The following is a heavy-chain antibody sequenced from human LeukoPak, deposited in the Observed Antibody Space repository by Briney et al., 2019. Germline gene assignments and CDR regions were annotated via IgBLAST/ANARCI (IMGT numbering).Heavy chain of an antibody. Sequence: PGGSLRPSCEASGFTFSSYWMSWVRQAPGKGLEWVANIKTDGSEKYYVDSVKGRFTISRDNAKNSLYLQMNSLRAEDTAVYYCARDYTGYFPWGQGTLVIASS. CDR2: IKTDGSEK. D-gene: IGHD3-9*01. CDR3: ARDYTGYFP. CDR1: GFTFSSYW. J-gene: IGHJ5*02. V-gene: IGHV3-7*03.